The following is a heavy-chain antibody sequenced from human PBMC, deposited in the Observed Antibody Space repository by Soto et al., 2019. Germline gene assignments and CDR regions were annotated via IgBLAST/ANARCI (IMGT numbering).Heavy chain of an antibody. CDR2: IYYSGST. V-gene: IGHV4-39*01. J-gene: IGHJ5*02. CDR3: ARRQSSSWFGL. D-gene: IGHD6-13*01. CDR1: GGSISSSSYY. Sequence: QLQLQESGPGLVKPSETLSLTCTVSGGSISSSSYYWGWIRQPPGKGLEWIGSIYYSGSTYYNPSLQSRVTISVDSSKNQCSLKLSSVTAADTAVYYCARRQSSSWFGLWGQGTLVTVSS.